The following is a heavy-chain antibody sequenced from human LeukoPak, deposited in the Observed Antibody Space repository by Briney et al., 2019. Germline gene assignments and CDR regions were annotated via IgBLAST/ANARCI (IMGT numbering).Heavy chain of an antibody. V-gene: IGHV3-9*01. Sequence: PGGSLRLSCAASGFTFDDYAMHWVRQAPGKGLEWVSGISWNSGSIGYADSVKGRFTISRDNAKNSLYLQMNSLRAEDTAVYYCARINSGLKWGDALDIWGQGTMVTVSS. J-gene: IGHJ3*02. CDR2: ISWNSGSI. D-gene: IGHD5-12*01. CDR3: ARINSGLKWGDALDI. CDR1: GFTFDDYA.